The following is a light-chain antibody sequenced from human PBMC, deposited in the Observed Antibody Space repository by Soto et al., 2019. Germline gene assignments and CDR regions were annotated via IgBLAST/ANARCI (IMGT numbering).Light chain of an antibody. J-gene: IGKJ4*01. CDR2: DES. CDR1: HDVSRN. Sequence: DIQMTQSPSSLSASVGDRVTIACQSSHDVSRNLNWFQQKPGEAPKLLIYDESNFERGVPSRFSGSGSWTDFTLPISSLQPEDVATYYCQQYTSMFSFGGGTEVEMK. CDR3: QQYTSMFS. V-gene: IGKV1-33*01.